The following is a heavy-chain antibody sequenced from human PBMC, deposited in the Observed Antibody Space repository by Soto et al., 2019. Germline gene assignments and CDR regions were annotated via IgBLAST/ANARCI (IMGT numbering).Heavy chain of an antibody. CDR2: ISSSSSYI. V-gene: IGHV3-21*06. Sequence: EVQLVESGGGLVKPGGSLRLSCAASGFSFSRNLMNWVRQAPGKGLEWVSSISSSSSYIYYADSVKGRFTSSRENAMNSLYLQMNSLRVEDTAVYYCARGGVTGTTDLWGQGTLVTVSS. CDR1: GFSFSRNL. CDR3: ARGGVTGTTDL. J-gene: IGHJ4*02. D-gene: IGHD1-7*01.